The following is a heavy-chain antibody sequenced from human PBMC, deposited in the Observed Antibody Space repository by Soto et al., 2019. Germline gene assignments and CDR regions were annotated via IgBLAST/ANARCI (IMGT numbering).Heavy chain of an antibody. CDR1: GFTFSSYG. V-gene: IGHV3-33*01. J-gene: IGHJ4*02. D-gene: IGHD1-26*01. CDR2: IWYDGSNK. Sequence: PGGSLRLSCAASGFTFSSYGMHWVRQAPGKGLEWVAVIWYDGSNKYYADSVKGRFTISRDNSKNTLYLQMNSLRAEDTAVYYCARDSPDIVGATLFDYWGQGTLVTVSS. CDR3: ARDSPDIVGATLFDY.